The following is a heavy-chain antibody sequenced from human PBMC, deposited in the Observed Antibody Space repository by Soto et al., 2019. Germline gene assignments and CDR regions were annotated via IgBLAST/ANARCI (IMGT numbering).Heavy chain of an antibody. J-gene: IGHJ6*02. CDR2: IDPSDSYT. Sequence: GESLKISCKGSGYSFTSYWISWVRQMPGKGLEWMGRIDPSDSYTNYSPSFQGHVTISADKSISTAYLQWSSLKASDTAMYYCALGYCSSTSCPHNYYYYYGMDVWGQGTTVTVSS. CDR3: ALGYCSSTSCPHNYYYYYGMDV. D-gene: IGHD2-2*01. V-gene: IGHV5-10-1*01. CDR1: GYSFTSYW.